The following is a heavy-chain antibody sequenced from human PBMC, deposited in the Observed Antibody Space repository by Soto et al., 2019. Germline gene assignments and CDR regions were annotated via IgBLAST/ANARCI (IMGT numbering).Heavy chain of an antibody. CDR1: GYTFTSYD. Sequence: ASVKVSCKASGYTFTSYDINWVRQATGQGLEWMGWMNPNSGNTGYAQKFQGRVTMTRNTSISTAYMELSSLRSEGTAVYYCAGYGVGNDAFDIWGQGTMVTVS. CDR2: MNPNSGNT. D-gene: IGHD5-18*01. CDR3: AGYGVGNDAFDI. J-gene: IGHJ3*02. V-gene: IGHV1-8*01.